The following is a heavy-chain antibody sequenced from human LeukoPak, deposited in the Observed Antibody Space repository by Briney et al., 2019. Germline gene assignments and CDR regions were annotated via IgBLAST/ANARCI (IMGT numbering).Heavy chain of an antibody. V-gene: IGHV3-7*01. CDR1: GFTFSSYW. D-gene: IGHD5-12*01. Sequence: GGSLRLSCAASGFTFSSYWMSWVRQAPGKGLEWVANIKQDGSEKYYVDSVKGRFTISRDNAKNSLYLQMNSLRAEDTAVYYCAREGYSGYDWTDYWGQGTLVTVSS. CDR3: AREGYSGYDWTDY. J-gene: IGHJ4*02. CDR2: IKQDGSEK.